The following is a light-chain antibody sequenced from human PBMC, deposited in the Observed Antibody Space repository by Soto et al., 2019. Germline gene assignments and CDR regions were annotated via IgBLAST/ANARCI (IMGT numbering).Light chain of an antibody. CDR3: QHRYNWLIT. CDR2: DAS. J-gene: IGKJ5*01. Sequence: EIVLTQSPGTLSLSPGERATLSCRASQSVSSYLAWYQQKPGQAPRLLIYDASNRATGIPARFSGSGSGTDFTLTISSLEPEDFAVYYCQHRYNWLITFGQGTRLEI. V-gene: IGKV3-11*01. CDR1: QSVSSY.